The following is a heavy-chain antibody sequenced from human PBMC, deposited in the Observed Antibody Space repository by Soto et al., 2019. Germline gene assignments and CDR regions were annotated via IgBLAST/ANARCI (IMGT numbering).Heavy chain of an antibody. J-gene: IGHJ6*02. V-gene: IGHV4-59*01. CDR3: ARGGVTTVVIPKYYYFGLDV. CDR2: VESSVST. Sequence: PSETLSLTCTVSGGSISSYYWTWVRQPPGKGLEWIGYVESSVSTSYNPSLMSRVTISVDTSKNQFSLKLTSVTAADTAVYYCARGGVTTVVIPKYYYFGLDVWGQGTKVTVSS. CDR1: GGSISSYY. D-gene: IGHD4-17*01.